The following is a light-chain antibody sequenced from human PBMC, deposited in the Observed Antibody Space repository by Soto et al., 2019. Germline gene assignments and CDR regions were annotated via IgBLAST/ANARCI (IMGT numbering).Light chain of an antibody. CDR2: GAS. CDR1: QSVSSSY. CDR3: QQYGSSLFT. V-gene: IGKV3-20*01. J-gene: IGKJ3*01. Sequence: EIVLTQSPGTLSLSPGERATLSXRTSQSVSSSYLAWYQQKPGQAPRLLIYGASSRATGIPDRFSGSGSGTDFTLTISRLEPEDFAVYYCQQYGSSLFTFGPGTKVDIK.